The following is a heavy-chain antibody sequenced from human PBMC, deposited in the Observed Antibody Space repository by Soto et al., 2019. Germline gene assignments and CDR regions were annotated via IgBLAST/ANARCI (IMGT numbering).Heavy chain of an antibody. D-gene: IGHD3-9*01. V-gene: IGHV4-59*08. CDR2: IYYRGNT. Sequence: PSETLSLTCTVSGGSIGTYYWSWIRQPPGKGLEWIGYIYYRGNTDYNPSLKSRVTISLDTPKNQFSLKLSSVTAADTAVYYCARHYDILTGYYTPLEYWGQGTLVTVSS. CDR1: GGSIGTYY. J-gene: IGHJ4*02. CDR3: ARHYDILTGYYTPLEY.